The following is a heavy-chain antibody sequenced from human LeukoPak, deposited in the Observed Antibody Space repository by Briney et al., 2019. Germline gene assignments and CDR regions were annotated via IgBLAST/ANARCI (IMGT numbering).Heavy chain of an antibody. CDR1: GGSINSNF. V-gene: IGHV4-59*01. D-gene: IGHD1-26*01. Sequence: MASETLSLTCTVSGGSINSNFWSWIRQPPGKGLEWIGYIYSSGTASYNASLKSRVTMSVDTSQNQVSLNLKSVTAADTAVYYCARGLRVGNTGYYFDYWGQGTLATVSS. CDR3: ARGLRVGNTGYYFDY. J-gene: IGHJ4*02. CDR2: IYSSGTA.